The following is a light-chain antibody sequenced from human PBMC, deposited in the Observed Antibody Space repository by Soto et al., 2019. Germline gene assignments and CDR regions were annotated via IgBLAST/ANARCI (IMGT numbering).Light chain of an antibody. CDR3: QQYGSSPRT. CDR1: QSVSSIY. CDR2: GAS. J-gene: IGKJ1*01. V-gene: IGKV3-20*01. Sequence: EIVLTQSPGTLSLSRLGIATVSFMASQSVSSIYLGWYQQKPGQAPRLLMYGASSRATGIPERFSGSGSGTDFTLIISRLEPEDFAVYYCQQYGSSPRTFGQGTKVDIK.